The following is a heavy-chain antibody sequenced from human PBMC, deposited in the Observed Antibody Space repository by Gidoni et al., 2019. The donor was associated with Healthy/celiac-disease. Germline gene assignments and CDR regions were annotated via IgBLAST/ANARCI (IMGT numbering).Heavy chain of an antibody. J-gene: IGHJ4*02. CDR1: GCTFSSYA. D-gene: IGHD2-15*01. V-gene: IGHV1-69*01. CDR3: ARAPQSRYCSGGSCSSPPDY. CDR2: IIPIFGTA. Sequence: QVQLVQSGAEVKKPGSSVKVSCKASGCTFSSYAISWVRQAPGQGLEWMGGIIPIFGTANYAQKFQGRVTITADESTSTAYMELSSLRSEDTAVYYCARAPQSRYCSGGSCSSPPDYWGQGTLVTVSS.